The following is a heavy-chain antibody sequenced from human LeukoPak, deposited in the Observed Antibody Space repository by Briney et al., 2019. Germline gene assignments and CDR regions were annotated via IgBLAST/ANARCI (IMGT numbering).Heavy chain of an antibody. CDR1: GGSISHYY. Sequence: SETLSLTCSVSGGSISHYYFSWIRQPPGKGLEWIGYIFYNGSTYFNPSLKKRLTMSVDTSQKEFSLKLNSVTAADTAVYYCARERAPRRRGSQGVIFHDALDIWGRGTLVTVSS. V-gene: IGHV4-59*01. J-gene: IGHJ3*02. CDR3: ARERAPRRRGSQGVIFHDALDI. D-gene: IGHD3-10*01. CDR2: IFYNGST.